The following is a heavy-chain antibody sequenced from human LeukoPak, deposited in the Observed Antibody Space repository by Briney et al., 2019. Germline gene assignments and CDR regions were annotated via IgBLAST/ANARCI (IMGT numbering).Heavy chain of an antibody. J-gene: IGHJ3*02. CDR3: ARDKGGSSGYYYVGFIDT. CDR1: GGSISSHY. Sequence: SETLSLTCTVSGGSISSHYWSWIRQPPGRGLEWVGYTHYSGRTNYNPSLKSRVTMSVDTSKSQISLRLTSVTAADTAVYYCARDKGGSSGYYYVGFIDTWGQGTLVTVSS. CDR2: THYSGRT. V-gene: IGHV4-59*11. D-gene: IGHD3-22*01.